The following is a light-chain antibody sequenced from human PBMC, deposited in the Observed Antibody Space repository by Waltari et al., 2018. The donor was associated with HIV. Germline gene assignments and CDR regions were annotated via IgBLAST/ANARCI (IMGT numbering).Light chain of an antibody. CDR2: DAS. CDR3: QQYGTSPIT. CDR1: QSVSARY. V-gene: IGKV3D-20*01. J-gene: IGKJ5*01. Sequence: IVLTQSPGTLSLSPGERATLSCGASQSVSARYVAWYQQKPGLAPRLLIYDASRRATGVPDRFSGSGSGTDFSLTISRLEPEDFAVYYCQQYGTSPITFGQGTRLEIK.